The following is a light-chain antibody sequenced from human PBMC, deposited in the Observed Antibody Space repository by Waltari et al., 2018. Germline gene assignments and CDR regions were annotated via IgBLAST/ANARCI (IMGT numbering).Light chain of an antibody. V-gene: IGKV3-15*01. J-gene: IGKJ1*01. CDR2: GAS. CDR1: QSISSN. Sequence: EIVMTQSPATLSVSPGERATLSCRASQSISSNLARYQQKPGQAPRPLIYGASTRATGFPARFSGSGSGTEFTLTISSLQSEDFAVYYCQQYNDWPRTFGQGTKVEIK. CDR3: QQYNDWPRT.